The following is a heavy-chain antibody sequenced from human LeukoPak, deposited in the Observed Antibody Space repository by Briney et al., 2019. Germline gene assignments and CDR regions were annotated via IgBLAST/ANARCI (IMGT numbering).Heavy chain of an antibody. CDR2: IYYSGST. CDR3: ARDPLRYCSSTSCYRHAFDI. D-gene: IGHD2-2*01. J-gene: IGHJ3*02. CDR1: GGSISSSSYY. Sequence: SETLSLTCTVSGGSISSSSYYWGWIRQPPGKGLEWIGSIYYSGSTYYNPSLKSRVTISVDTSKNQFSLKLSSVTAADTAVYYCARDPLRYCSSTSCYRHAFDIWGQGTMVTVSS. V-gene: IGHV4-39*07.